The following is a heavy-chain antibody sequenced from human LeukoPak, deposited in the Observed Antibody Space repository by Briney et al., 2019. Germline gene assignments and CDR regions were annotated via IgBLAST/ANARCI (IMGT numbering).Heavy chain of an antibody. CDR3: AAARLEWLPPDY. Sequence: SVKVSCKASGGTFSSYAISWVRQAPGQGLEWMGGIIPIFGTANYVQKLQGRVTMTTDTSTSTAYMELRSLRSDDTAVYYCAAARLEWLPPDYWGQGTLVTVSS. CDR2: IIPIFGTA. CDR1: GGTFSSYA. J-gene: IGHJ4*02. V-gene: IGHV1-69*05. D-gene: IGHD3-3*01.